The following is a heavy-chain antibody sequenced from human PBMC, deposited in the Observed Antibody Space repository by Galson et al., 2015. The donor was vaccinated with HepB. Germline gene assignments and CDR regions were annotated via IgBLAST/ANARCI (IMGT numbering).Heavy chain of an antibody. J-gene: IGHJ6*02. CDR2: IIPIFGTA. Sequence: SVKVSCKASGGTFSSYAISWVRQAPGQGLEWMGGIIPIFGTANYAQKFQGRVTITADKSTSTAYMELSSLRSEDTAVYYCARGLKYDFWRAPDYYGMDVWGQGTTVTVSS. CDR3: ARGLKYDFWRAPDYYGMDV. V-gene: IGHV1-69*06. D-gene: IGHD3-3*01. CDR1: GGTFSSYA.